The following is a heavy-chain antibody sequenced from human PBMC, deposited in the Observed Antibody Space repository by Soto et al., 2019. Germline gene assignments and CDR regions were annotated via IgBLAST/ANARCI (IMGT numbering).Heavy chain of an antibody. D-gene: IGHD3-22*01. Sequence: SETLSLTCTVSGGSISSSSYYWGWIRQPPGKGLEWIGSIYYSGSTYYNPPLKSRVTISVDTSKNQFSLKLSSVTAADTAVYYCARLGWTYYYDSSGYPRPNYFDYWGQGTLVTVSS. CDR1: GGSISSSSYY. V-gene: IGHV4-39*01. J-gene: IGHJ4*02. CDR3: ARLGWTYYYDSSGYPRPNYFDY. CDR2: IYYSGST.